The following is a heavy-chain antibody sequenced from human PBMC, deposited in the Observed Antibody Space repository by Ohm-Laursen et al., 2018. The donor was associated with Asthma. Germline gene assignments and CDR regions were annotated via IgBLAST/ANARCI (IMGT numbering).Heavy chain of an antibody. J-gene: IGHJ4*02. CDR3: ARDGVPRIVVVLDY. CDR1: GYTFSRYR. CDR2: ISTASSFI. D-gene: IGHD3-22*01. Sequence: SLRLSCTASGYTFSRYRIHWVRQIPGKGLEWVASISTASSFIYYADSVKGRFTISRDSSKNTLYLQMNSLRAEDTAVYYCARDGVPRIVVVLDYWGQGTLVTVSS. V-gene: IGHV3-21*01.